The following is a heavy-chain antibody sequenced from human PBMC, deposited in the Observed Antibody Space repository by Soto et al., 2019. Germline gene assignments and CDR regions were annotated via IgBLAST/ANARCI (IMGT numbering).Heavy chain of an antibody. D-gene: IGHD6-13*01. CDR3: GAGQASSRNIARYYLDF. CDR2: IHYSGTT. V-gene: IGHV4-59*01. J-gene: IGHJ4*02. Sequence: SETLSLTCTVSGGSMRNYVCTWIRQPPWKGLEWIGYIHYSGTTSFFPSYNPSLRRRVNISEDTSKDQFSLKLLSVTTADTAVYFCGAGQASSRNIARYYLDFCGQWTLVTVSS. CDR1: GGSMRNYV.